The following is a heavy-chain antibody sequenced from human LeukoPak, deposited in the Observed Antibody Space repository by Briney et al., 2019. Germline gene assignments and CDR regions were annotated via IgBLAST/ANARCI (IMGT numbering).Heavy chain of an antibody. J-gene: IGHJ5*02. CDR2: ISSSGSTI. V-gene: IGHV3-11*04. CDR1: GFTFSDYY. CDR3: ARTVHYYDFWSGPEAVWFDP. Sequence: GGSLRLSCAASGFTFSDYYMSWIRQAPGKGLEWVSYISSSGSTIYYADSVKGRFTISRDNAKISLYLQMNSLRAEDTAVYYCARTVHYYDFWSGPEAVWFDPWGQGTLVTVSS. D-gene: IGHD3-3*01.